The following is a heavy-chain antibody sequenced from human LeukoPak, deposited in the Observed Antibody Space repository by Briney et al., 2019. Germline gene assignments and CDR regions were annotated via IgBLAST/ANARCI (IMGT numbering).Heavy chain of an antibody. Sequence: PSETLSLTCTVSGGSISSYYWSRIRQPPGKRLEWIGYIYYSGSTNYNPSLKSRVTISVDTSKNQFSLKLSSVTAADTAVYYCARLSWYLDYWGQGTLVTVSS. V-gene: IGHV4-59*08. J-gene: IGHJ4*02. CDR3: ARLSWYLDY. D-gene: IGHD6-13*01. CDR1: GGSISSYY. CDR2: IYYSGST.